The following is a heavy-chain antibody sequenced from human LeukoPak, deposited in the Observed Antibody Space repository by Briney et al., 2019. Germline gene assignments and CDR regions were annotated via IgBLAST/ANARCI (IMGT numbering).Heavy chain of an antibody. Sequence: SETLSLTCTVSGGSISSYYWSWIRQPPGKGLEWIGYIYYSGSTNYNPSLKSRVTISVDTSKNQFSLKLSSVTAADTAVYYCARVKLRSVMDYWGQGTLVTVSS. J-gene: IGHJ4*02. D-gene: IGHD4-17*01. CDR1: GGSISSYY. CDR3: ARVKLRSVMDY. V-gene: IGHV4-59*01. CDR2: IYYSGST.